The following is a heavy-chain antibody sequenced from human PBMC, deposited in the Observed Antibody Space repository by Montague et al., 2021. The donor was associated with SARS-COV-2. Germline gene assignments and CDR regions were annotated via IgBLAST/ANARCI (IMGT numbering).Heavy chain of an antibody. CDR2: ISYDGNDE. Sequence: SLRLSCAASGFPFDTYTMHWVRQAPGKGLEWVAVISYDGNDEYYADSVKGRFTISRDNSKNTVTLQMNRLRVQDTAMYFCGGLPTNYFYGVDVWGHGTAVAVSS. J-gene: IGHJ6*02. CDR3: GGLPTNYFYGVDV. CDR1: GFPFDTYT. D-gene: IGHD4-11*01. V-gene: IGHV3-30*04.